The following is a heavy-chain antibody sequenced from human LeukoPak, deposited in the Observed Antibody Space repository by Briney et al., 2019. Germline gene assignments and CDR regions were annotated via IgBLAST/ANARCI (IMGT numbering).Heavy chain of an antibody. CDR1: GGSISSYY. V-gene: IGHV4-59*08. CDR2: IYYSGST. Sequence: PSETLSLTCTVSGGSISSYYWSWIRQPPGKGLEWIGYIYYSGSTNYNPSLKSRVTISVDTSKNQFSLKLSSVTAADTAVYYCARRVAVAGFQFDYWGQGTLVTVSS. CDR3: ARRVAVAGFQFDY. D-gene: IGHD6-19*01. J-gene: IGHJ4*02.